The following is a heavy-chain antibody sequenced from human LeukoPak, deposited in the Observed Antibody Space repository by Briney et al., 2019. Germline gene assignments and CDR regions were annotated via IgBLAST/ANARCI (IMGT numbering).Heavy chain of an antibody. CDR3: AKTAFWSGVV. CDR2: ITTYNGIA. D-gene: IGHD3-3*01. V-gene: IGHV1-18*01. Sequence: ASVKVSCKASGYTFTGYVISWVRQAPGQGLELVGWITTYNGIAKYEENFQGRVTMTADTSASTAYLELGSLRPDDTAVYYRAKTAFWSGVVWGQGTLVTVSS. CDR1: GYTFTGYV. J-gene: IGHJ4*02.